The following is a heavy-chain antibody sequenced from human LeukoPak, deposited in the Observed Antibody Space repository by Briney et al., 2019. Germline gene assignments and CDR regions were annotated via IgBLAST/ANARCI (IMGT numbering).Heavy chain of an antibody. V-gene: IGHV3-30-3*01. CDR1: GFTFSSYA. CDR3: ARDEGVGYSSGWYYFDY. Sequence: PGGSLRLSCAASGFTFSSYAMHWVRQAPGKGLEWVAVISYDGSNKYYADSVKGRFTISRDNSKNTLYLQMNSLRAEDTAVYYCARDEGVGYSSGWYYFDYWGQGTLVTVSS. CDR2: ISYDGSNK. D-gene: IGHD6-19*01. J-gene: IGHJ4*02.